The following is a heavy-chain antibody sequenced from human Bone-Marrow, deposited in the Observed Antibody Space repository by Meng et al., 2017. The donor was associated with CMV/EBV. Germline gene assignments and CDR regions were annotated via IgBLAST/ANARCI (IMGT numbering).Heavy chain of an antibody. CDR1: GGSFSGYY. J-gene: IGHJ6*02. D-gene: IGHD2-21*01. Sequence: SETLSLTCAVYGGSFSGYYWSWIRQPPGKGLEWIGSIYYSGSTYYNPSLKSRVTISVDTSKNQFSLKLSSVTAADTAVYYCARLSMSGMDVWGQGTTVTVSS. CDR3: ARLSMSGMDV. CDR2: IYYSGST. V-gene: IGHV4-34*01.